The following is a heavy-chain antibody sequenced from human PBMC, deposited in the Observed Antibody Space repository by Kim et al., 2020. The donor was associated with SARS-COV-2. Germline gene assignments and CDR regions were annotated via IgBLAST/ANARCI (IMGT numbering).Heavy chain of an antibody. CDR1: GYTFTSYY. V-gene: IGHV1-46*01. CDR2: INPSGGST. D-gene: IGHD3-10*01. J-gene: IGHJ5*02. Sequence: ASVKVSCKASGYTFTSYYMHWVRQAPGQGLEWMGIINPSGGSTSYAQKFQGRVTMTRDTSTSTVYMELSSLRSEDTAVYYCARDYPTVRGVIIRNHRYNWFDPWGQGTLVTVSS. CDR3: ARDYPTVRGVIIRNHRYNWFDP.